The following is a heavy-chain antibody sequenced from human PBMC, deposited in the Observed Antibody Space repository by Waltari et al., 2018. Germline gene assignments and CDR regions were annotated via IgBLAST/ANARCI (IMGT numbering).Heavy chain of an antibody. V-gene: IGHV3-43*01. Sequence: EVQLVESGGVVVQPGGSLRLSCAASGFTFDDYTMHWVRQAPGKGLEWVSLISWDGGSTYYADSVKGRFTIYRDNSKNSLYLQMNSLRTEDTALYYCAKDEDSRGLGMDVWGQGTTVTVSS. J-gene: IGHJ6*02. D-gene: IGHD3-22*01. CDR1: GFTFDDYT. CDR3: AKDEDSRGLGMDV. CDR2: ISWDGGST.